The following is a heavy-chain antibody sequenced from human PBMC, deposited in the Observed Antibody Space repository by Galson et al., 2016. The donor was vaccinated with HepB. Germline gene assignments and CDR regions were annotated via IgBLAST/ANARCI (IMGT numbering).Heavy chain of an antibody. D-gene: IGHD2-21*01. CDR3: ARHRSMIAPPLFDI. CDR2: IDPSDSYT. J-gene: IGHJ3*02. Sequence: QSGAEVKKPRDSLRISCKASGYSFNRYWISWVRQMPGKGLEWMGRIDPSDSYTNYSPSFEGHVTISSDKSIATAYLQWTSLKASDTAMYYCARHRSMIAPPLFDIWGQGIMVTVSS. V-gene: IGHV5-10-1*01. CDR1: GYSFNRYW.